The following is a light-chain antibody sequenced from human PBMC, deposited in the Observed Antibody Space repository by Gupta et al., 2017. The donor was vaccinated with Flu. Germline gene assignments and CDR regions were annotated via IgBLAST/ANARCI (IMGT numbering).Light chain of an antibody. Sequence: DMQMTHSPSSLSASVGDRVIITCLASQSIDGDLNWHQQKPGTAPKLLIYAASSLESGVPSRFSGSGSGTDFTLTISRLQPEDFATYYCLQIVAKPSTFGQGTRLEMK. CDR2: AAS. CDR1: QSIDGD. CDR3: LQIVAKPST. J-gene: IGKJ2*02. V-gene: IGKV1-39*01.